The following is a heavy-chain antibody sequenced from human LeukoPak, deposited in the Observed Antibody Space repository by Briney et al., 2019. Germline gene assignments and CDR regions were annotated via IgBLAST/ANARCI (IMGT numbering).Heavy chain of an antibody. CDR2: INHSGST. CDR1: GGSFSGYY. CDR3: ARASGYLGDY. Sequence: SETLSLTCAVYGGSFSGYYWSWIRQPPGKGLEWSGEINHSGSTNYNPSLKSRVTISVDTSKNQFSLKLSSVTAADTAVYYCARASGYLGDYWGQGTLVTVSS. D-gene: IGHD3-3*01. J-gene: IGHJ4*02. V-gene: IGHV4-34*01.